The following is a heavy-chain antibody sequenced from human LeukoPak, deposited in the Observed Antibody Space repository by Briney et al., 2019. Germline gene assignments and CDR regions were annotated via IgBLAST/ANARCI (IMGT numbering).Heavy chain of an antibody. CDR2: IRYDASYQ. V-gene: IGHV3-30*02. Sequence: GGSLRLSCAASGFSFTNYAMHWVRQAPDKGLEWVAFIRYDASYQNYPDSVKGRFTISRDISKNTLYLQMNSLRAEDTAVYFCAKGGDRGNYYFDSWGQGTLVSVSS. D-gene: IGHD3-10*01. J-gene: IGHJ4*02. CDR1: GFSFTNYA. CDR3: AKGGDRGNYYFDS.